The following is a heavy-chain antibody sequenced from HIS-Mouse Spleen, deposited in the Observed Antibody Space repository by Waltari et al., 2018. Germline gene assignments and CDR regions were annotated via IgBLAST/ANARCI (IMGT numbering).Heavy chain of an antibody. D-gene: IGHD6-13*01. CDR1: GGSISSSSSY. Sequence: QLQLQESGPGLVKPSETLSLTCTVSGGSISSSSSYWGGIRQPPGKGLEWIGSIYYSGSTYYNPSLKRRVTISVDTSKNQFSLKLSSVTAADTAVYYCAREIPYSSSWYDWYFDLWGRGTLVTVSS. J-gene: IGHJ2*01. CDR3: AREIPYSSSWYDWYFDL. CDR2: IYYSGST. V-gene: IGHV4-39*07.